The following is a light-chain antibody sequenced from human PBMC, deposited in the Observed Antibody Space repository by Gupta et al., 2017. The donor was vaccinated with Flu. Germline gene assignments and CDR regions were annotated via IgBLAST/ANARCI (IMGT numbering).Light chain of an antibody. Sequence: SGLTQPAAVSRSPRPWITISCTVTTTDVGGYNYVSWYQQHPGKAPKLMIYEVTNRPSGVSNRFSGSKSGNTASMTISGLQAEDEADYYCSSYTSSSTSWVFGGGTKLTVL. V-gene: IGLV2-14*01. CDR3: SSYTSSSTSWV. CDR2: EVT. CDR1: TTDVGGYNY. J-gene: IGLJ3*02.